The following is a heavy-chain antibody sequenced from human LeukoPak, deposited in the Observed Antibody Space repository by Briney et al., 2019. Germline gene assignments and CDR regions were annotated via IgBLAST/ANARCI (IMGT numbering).Heavy chain of an antibody. J-gene: IGHJ6*02. D-gene: IGHD1-26*01. CDR1: GYTFTSYG. CDR3: ARAGVVGAPAWVDV. Sequence: ASVKVSCKASGYTFTSYGVSWVRQAPGQGLEWLGWISAYNGNTNYAQNLQGRVTMTTDTSTSTAYMELRSLRSDDTAVYYCARAGVVGAPAWVDVWGQGTTVTVSS. CDR2: ISAYNGNT. V-gene: IGHV1-18*01.